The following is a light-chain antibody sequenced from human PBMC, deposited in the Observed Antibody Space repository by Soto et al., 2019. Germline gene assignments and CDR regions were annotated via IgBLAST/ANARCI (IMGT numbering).Light chain of an antibody. CDR1: QSVSSN. Sequence: EIVMTQSPATLSVPPGERATLSCRASQSVSSNLAWYQQKPGQPPRLLIYDGSTRATGIPARFSGSGSATEFTLTIGSLQSEDFAFYYCQQYNNWPPRSTFGPGTKVDIK. J-gene: IGKJ3*01. V-gene: IGKV3-15*01. CDR3: QQYNNWPPRST. CDR2: DGS.